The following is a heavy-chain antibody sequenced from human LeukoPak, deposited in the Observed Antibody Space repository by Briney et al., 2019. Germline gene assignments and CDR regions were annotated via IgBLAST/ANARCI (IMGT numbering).Heavy chain of an antibody. V-gene: IGHV3-48*04. D-gene: IGHD2/OR15-2a*01. Sequence: PGGSLRLSCAASGFTFSSYSMNWVRQAPGKGLEWVSYISSSSSTMYYADSVKGRFTISRDNAKNSLYLQMNSLRAEDTAVYYCARVYPYDAFDIWGQGTMVTVSS. CDR2: ISSSSSTM. CDR3: ARVYPYDAFDI. J-gene: IGHJ3*02. CDR1: GFTFSSYS.